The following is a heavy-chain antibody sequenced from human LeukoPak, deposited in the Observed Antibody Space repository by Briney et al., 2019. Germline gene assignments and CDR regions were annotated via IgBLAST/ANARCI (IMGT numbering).Heavy chain of an antibody. CDR2: IGIGDDT. D-gene: IGHD5/OR15-5a*01. CDR1: GFTFRDYD. J-gene: IGHJ3*02. CDR3: VRGGIRVSGIDAFDI. V-gene: IGHV3-13*01. Sequence: PGGSLRLSCAASGFTFRDYDMHWVRQTPGRGLEWVSAIGIGDDTHYPDSVKGRFTISRENAKNSLYLQMSSLRDGDTAMYYCVRGGIRVSGIDAFDIWATGQWSPSLQ.